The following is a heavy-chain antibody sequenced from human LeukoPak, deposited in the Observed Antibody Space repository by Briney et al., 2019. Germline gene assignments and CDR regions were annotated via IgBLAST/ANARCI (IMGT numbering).Heavy chain of an antibody. CDR2: ISWNSGSI. J-gene: IGHJ4*02. CDR1: GFTFDDYA. Sequence: GRSLRLSWAASGFTFDDYAMHWVRQAPVKGLEWVSGISWNSGSIGYADSVKGRFTISRDNAKNSLYLQMNSLRAEDTALYYCAKDRTTVTTSDFDYWGQGTLVTVSS. V-gene: IGHV3-9*01. D-gene: IGHD4-17*01. CDR3: AKDRTTVTTSDFDY.